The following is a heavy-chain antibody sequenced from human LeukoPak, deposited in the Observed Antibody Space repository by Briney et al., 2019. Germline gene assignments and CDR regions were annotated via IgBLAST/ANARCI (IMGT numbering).Heavy chain of an antibody. J-gene: IGHJ4*02. CDR2: IYPGDSDT. CDR3: ARLGVVPAATIDY. Sequence: GESLKISCKHSEYSFPTYCIGWVRQMPGKGLEWMGIIYPGDSDTRYSPSFQGQVTISADKSISTAYLQWSSLKASDTAMYYCARLGVVPAATIDYWGQGTLVTVSS. V-gene: IGHV5-51*01. CDR1: EYSFPTYC. D-gene: IGHD2-2*01.